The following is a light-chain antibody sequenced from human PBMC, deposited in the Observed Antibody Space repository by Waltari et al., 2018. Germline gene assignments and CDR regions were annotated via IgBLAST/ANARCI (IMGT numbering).Light chain of an antibody. CDR1: QSVNSY. J-gene: IGKJ5*01. CDR2: DAS. Sequence: SCRTSQSVNSYLAWYQQKPCQAPRLLIYDASKRATGIPARFSGSGSGTDFTLTISSLEPEDFAVYYCQQRGTWPPAFGQGTRLDIK. V-gene: IGKV3-11*01. CDR3: QQRGTWPPA.